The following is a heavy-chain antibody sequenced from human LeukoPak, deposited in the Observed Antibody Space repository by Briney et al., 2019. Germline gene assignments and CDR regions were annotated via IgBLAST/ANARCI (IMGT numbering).Heavy chain of an antibody. Sequence: PGGSLRLSCAASGFTFSSYGMSWVRQAPGKGLEWVSAISGSGGSTYYADSVKGRFTISRDNSKNTLYLQMNSLRAEDTAVYYCAKDLPSSRRGRVPAARGFDYWGQGTLVTVSS. CDR2: ISGSGGST. CDR1: GFTFSSYG. J-gene: IGHJ4*02. CDR3: AKDLPSSRRGRVPAARGFDY. V-gene: IGHV3-23*01. D-gene: IGHD2-2*01.